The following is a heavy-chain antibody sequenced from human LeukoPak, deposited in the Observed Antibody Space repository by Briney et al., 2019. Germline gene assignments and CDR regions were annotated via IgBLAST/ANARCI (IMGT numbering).Heavy chain of an antibody. D-gene: IGHD2-15*01. J-gene: IGHJ6*03. CDR3: ARDRVVVVAATLKRKDDYYMDV. CDR2: INPNSGGT. V-gene: IGHV1-2*02. CDR1: GYTFTGYY. Sequence: ASVKVSCKASGYTFTGYYMHWVRQAPGQGLEWMGWINPNSGGTNYAQKFQGRVTMTRDTSISTAYMELSRLRSDDTAVYYCARDRVVVVAATLKRKDDYYMDVWGKGTTVTVSS.